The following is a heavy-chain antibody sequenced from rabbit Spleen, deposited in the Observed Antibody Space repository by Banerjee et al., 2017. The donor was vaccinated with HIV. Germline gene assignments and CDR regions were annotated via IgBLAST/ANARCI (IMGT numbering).Heavy chain of an antibody. CDR2: IDTGISGFT. V-gene: IGHV1S40*01. CDR3: ARDTSSSFSSYGMDL. D-gene: IGHD1-1*01. Sequence: QSLEESGGDLVKPGASLTLTCIASGVSFSGNSYMCWVRQAPGKGLEWIACIDTGISGFTYFATWAKGRFTCSKTSSTTVTLQMTRLTAADTATYFCARDTSSSFSSYGMDLWGQGTLVTVS. J-gene: IGHJ6*01. CDR1: GVSFSGNSY.